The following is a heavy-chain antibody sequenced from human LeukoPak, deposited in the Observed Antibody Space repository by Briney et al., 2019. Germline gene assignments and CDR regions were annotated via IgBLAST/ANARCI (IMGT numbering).Heavy chain of an antibody. Sequence: NPGGSLRLSCVVSAFSLNTYNMNWVRRAPGKGLEWVSSISYTGTYIYYADSVKGRFTISRDNAKNSLYLQMNSLRADDTAIYYCARDKIFGVVIHDNWGQGTLVTVSS. CDR2: ISYTGTYI. CDR1: AFSLNTYN. V-gene: IGHV3-21*01. D-gene: IGHD3-3*01. J-gene: IGHJ4*02. CDR3: ARDKIFGVVIHDN.